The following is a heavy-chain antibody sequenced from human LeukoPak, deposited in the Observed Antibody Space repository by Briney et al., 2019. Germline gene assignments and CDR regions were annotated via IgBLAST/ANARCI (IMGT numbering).Heavy chain of an antibody. CDR1: GFTFSSYG. Sequence: PGRSLRLSCAASGFTFSSYGMHRVRQAPGKGLEWVAVIWYDGSNKYYADSVKGRFTISRDNSKNTLYLQMNSLRAEDTAVYYCARDHSSGWYSDYFDYWGQGTLVTVSP. CDR2: IWYDGSNK. D-gene: IGHD6-19*01. CDR3: ARDHSSGWYSDYFDY. V-gene: IGHV3-33*01. J-gene: IGHJ4*02.